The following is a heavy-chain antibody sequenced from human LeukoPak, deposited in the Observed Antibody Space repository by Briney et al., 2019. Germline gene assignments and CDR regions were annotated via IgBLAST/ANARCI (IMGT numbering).Heavy chain of an antibody. V-gene: IGHV4-59*01. J-gene: IGHJ4*02. CDR3: ARGYCSGGSCYYFDY. CDR1: GGSISSYY. CDR2: LYYSGST. Sequence: SETLSLTCTLSGGSISSYYWSWSRQPPGQGLEWIGYLYYSGSTNYNPSLKSRVTISVDTSKNQFSLKLSSVTAADTAVYYCARGYCSGGSCYYFDYWGQGTLVTVSS. D-gene: IGHD2-15*01.